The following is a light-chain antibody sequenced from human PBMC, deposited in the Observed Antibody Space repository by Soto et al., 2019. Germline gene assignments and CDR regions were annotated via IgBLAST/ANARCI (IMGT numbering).Light chain of an antibody. CDR1: QSVSDSS. Sequence: EIVLTQSPGTLSLSPGERTTLSCRASQSVSDSSLAWYQQKTGQAPRLLFYSASSRATGIPDRFSGSGSGTDFTLTISRLEPEDFAVYYCHHFGSLPETFCQGTNVE. V-gene: IGKV3-20*01. CDR3: HHFGSLPET. CDR2: SAS. J-gene: IGKJ1*01.